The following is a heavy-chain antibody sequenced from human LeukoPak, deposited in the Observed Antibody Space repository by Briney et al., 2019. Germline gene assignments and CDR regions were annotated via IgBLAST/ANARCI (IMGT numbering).Heavy chain of an antibody. CDR2: IKSRTDGGTT. J-gene: IGHJ4*02. V-gene: IGHV3-15*01. CDR3: ATEFYSNGYNF. CDR1: GFTFSSAW. D-gene: IGHD5-24*01. Sequence: TGGSLRLSCPGSGFTFSSAWMTWVRQIPGKGLEWVGHIKSRTDGGTTDYAAPVKGRFTTSRDDSKNTVYLQMNSLKTEDSAVYFCATEFYSNGYNFWGQGTLVIVSS.